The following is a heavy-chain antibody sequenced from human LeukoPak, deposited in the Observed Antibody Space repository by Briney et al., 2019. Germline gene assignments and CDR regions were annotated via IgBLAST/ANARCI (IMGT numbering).Heavy chain of an antibody. CDR3: ARVGATIPGDY. J-gene: IGHJ4*02. CDR1: AYSISSGYY. CDR2: IYHSGNT. V-gene: IGHV4-38-2*01. Sequence: PSETLSLTCAVSAYSISSGYYWGWIRQPPGKGLEWIGSIYHSGNTYYNPSLKSRVTISVDTSKNQFSLKLSSVTAAATAVYYCARVGATIPGDYWGQGTLVTVSS. D-gene: IGHD1-26*01.